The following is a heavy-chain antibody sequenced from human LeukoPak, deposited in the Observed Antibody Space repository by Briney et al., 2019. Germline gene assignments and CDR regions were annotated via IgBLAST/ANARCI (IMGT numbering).Heavy chain of an antibody. J-gene: IGHJ6*03. CDR1: GYTFTSYD. D-gene: IGHD2-2*01. CDR2: MNPNSGNT. Sequence: ASVKVSCKASGYTFTSYDIKWVRQATGQGLEWMGWMNPNSGNTGYAQKFQGRVTMTRNTSISTAYMELSRLRSDDTAVYYCARDVVVVPAATRPPPYYYYMDVWGKGTTVTVSS. CDR3: ARDVVVVPAATRPPPYYYYMDV. V-gene: IGHV1-8*01.